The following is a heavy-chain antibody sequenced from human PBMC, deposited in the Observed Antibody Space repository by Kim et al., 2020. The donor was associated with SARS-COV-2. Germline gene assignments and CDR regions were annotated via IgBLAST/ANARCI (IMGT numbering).Heavy chain of an antibody. D-gene: IGHD1-1*01. J-gene: IGHJ4*02. CDR3: AKVTWGGLDDY. Sequence: TYYAESVKGRFTISGDKSKNTLYLRMKSLRAGDTAIYYCAKVTWGGLDDYWGQGTLVTLPS. CDR2: T. V-gene: IGHV3-23*01.